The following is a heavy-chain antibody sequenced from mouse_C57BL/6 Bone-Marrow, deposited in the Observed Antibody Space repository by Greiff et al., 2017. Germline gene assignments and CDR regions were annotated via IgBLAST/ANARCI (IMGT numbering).Heavy chain of an antibody. J-gene: IGHJ2*01. CDR3: SGRNYYGSSRPFDY. CDR2: IYPVIVGT. Sequence: QVQLQQPGAELVKPGASLKMSCKASGSTFPSYGIPWVKQRPGQGLGWIGYIYPVIVGTTYNEKFKGKATLTVDTSSSTAYMTLSSLTSDDSAVYYCSGRNYYGSSRPFDYWGQGTTLTVSS. D-gene: IGHD1-1*01. V-gene: IGHV1-55*01. CDR1: GSTFPSYG.